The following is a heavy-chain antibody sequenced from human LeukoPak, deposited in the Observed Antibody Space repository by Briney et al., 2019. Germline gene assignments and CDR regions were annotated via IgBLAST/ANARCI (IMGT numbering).Heavy chain of an antibody. CDR3: ARGGGLDV. D-gene: IGHD3-16*01. V-gene: IGHV3-7*03. CDR1: GFTFSSYW. J-gene: IGHJ6*02. CDR2: INHNGNVN. Sequence: GGSLRLSCAASGFTFSSYWMNWARQAPGKGLEWVASINHNGNVNYYVDSVKGRFTISRDNAKNSLYLQMSNLRAEDTAVYFCARGGGLDVWRQGATVTVSS.